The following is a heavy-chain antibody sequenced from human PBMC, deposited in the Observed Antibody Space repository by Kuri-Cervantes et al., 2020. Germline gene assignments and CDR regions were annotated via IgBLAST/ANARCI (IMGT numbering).Heavy chain of an antibody. D-gene: IGHD5-12*01. CDR2: INAGNGNT. CDR1: GYTFTSYA. Sequence: ASVKVSCKASGYTFTSYAMHWVRQAPGQRLEWMGWINAGNGNTKYSQKFQGRVTITRDTSASTAYMELSSLRSEDTAVYYCARVRFIVATGSSSWLGEFDYWGQGTLVTVSS. CDR3: ARVRFIVATGSSSWLGEFDY. V-gene: IGHV1-3*01. J-gene: IGHJ4*02.